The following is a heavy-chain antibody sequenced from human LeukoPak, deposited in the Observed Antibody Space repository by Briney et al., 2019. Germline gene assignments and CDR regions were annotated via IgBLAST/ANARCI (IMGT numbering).Heavy chain of an antibody. CDR2: ISYDGSNK. Sequence: GGSLRLSCAASGFTFSSYGMHWVRQAPGKGLEWVAVISYDGSNKYYADSVKGRFTISRDNSKNTLYLQMNSLRAEDTAVYYCAKEDTAMVLDYRGQGTLVTVSS. CDR3: AKEDTAMVLDY. D-gene: IGHD5-18*01. V-gene: IGHV3-30*18. J-gene: IGHJ4*02. CDR1: GFTFSSYG.